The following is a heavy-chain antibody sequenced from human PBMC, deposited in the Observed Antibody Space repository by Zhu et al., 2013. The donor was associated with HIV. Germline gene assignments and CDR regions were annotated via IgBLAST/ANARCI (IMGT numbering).Heavy chain of an antibody. CDR1: GGTFSSYA. V-gene: IGHV1-69*06. Sequence: QVQLVQSGAEVKKPGSSVKVSCKASGGTFSSYAISWVRQAPGQGLEWMGGIIPIFGTANYAQKFQGRVTITADKSTSTAYMELSSLRSEDTAVYYCARLRVTMIVVDPYYYYGMDVWGQGTTVTVSS. CDR2: IIPIFGTA. J-gene: IGHJ6*02. CDR3: ARLRVTMIVVDPYYYYGMDV. D-gene: IGHD3-22*01.